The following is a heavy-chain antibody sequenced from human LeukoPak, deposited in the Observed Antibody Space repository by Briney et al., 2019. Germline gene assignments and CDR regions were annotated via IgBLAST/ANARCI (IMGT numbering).Heavy chain of an antibody. CDR1: GFTVSSKY. CDR3: ARDSTYNWFDP. Sequence: GSLRLSCAASGFTVSSKYMSWIRQPPGKGLEWIGYIYYSGSTNYNPSLKSRVTISVDTSKNQFSLKLSSVTAADTAVYYCARDSTYNWFDPWGQGTLVTVSS. V-gene: IGHV4-59*02. CDR2: IYYSGST. J-gene: IGHJ5*02.